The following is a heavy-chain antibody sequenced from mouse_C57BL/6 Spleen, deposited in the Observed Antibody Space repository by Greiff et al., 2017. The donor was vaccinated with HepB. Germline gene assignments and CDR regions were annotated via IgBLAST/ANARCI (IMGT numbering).Heavy chain of an antibody. D-gene: IGHD5-1*01. V-gene: IGHV1-85*01. Sequence: QVQLQQSGPELVKPGASVKLSCKASGYTFTSYDINWVKQRPGQGLEWIGGIYPRDGSTKYNEKFKGKATLTVDTSSSTAYMELHSLTSEDSSVYFCARYCTYPRPYWYFDVWGTGTTVTVSS. CDR2: IYPRDGST. J-gene: IGHJ1*03. CDR3: ARYCTYPRPYWYFDV. CDR1: GYTFTSYD.